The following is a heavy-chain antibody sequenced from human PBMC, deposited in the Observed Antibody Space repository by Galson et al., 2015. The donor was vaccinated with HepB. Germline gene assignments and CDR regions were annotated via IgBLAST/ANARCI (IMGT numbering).Heavy chain of an antibody. Sequence: VKVSCKASVYTFTTYALNWVRPAPGQGLEWMGWINTYTGNPTYAQGFTGRFVFSLDTSVSTAYLQINSLKAEDTAVYYCARDHYGSGEGIDYWGQGTLVTVSS. CDR1: VYTFTTYA. CDR2: INTYTGNP. J-gene: IGHJ4*02. V-gene: IGHV7-4-1*02. CDR3: ARDHYGSGEGIDY. D-gene: IGHD3-10*01.